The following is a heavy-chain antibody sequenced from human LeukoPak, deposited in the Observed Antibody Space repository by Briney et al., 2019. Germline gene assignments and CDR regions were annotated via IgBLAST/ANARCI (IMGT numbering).Heavy chain of an antibody. D-gene: IGHD1-26*01. V-gene: IGHV4-59*12. Sequence: SETLSLTCTVSGGSISSYYWSWIRQPPGKGLEWIGYIYYSGSTNYNPSLKSRVTISVDTSKNQFSLKLSSVTAADTAVYYCARYSGSYLSQNWFDPWGQGTLVTVSS. CDR1: GGSISSYY. CDR2: IYYSGST. J-gene: IGHJ5*02. CDR3: ARYSGSYLSQNWFDP.